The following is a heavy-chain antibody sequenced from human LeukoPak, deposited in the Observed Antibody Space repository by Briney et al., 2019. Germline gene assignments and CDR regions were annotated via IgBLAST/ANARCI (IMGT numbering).Heavy chain of an antibody. V-gene: IGHV4-39*07. J-gene: IGHJ3*02. CDR2: IYYSGST. CDR1: GGSISSSSYY. D-gene: IGHD3-10*01. CDR3: ARDSTSIYGSGSYMAFDI. Sequence: PSETLSLTCTVSGGSISSSSYYWGWIRQPPGKGLEWIGSIYYSGSTYYHPSLKSRVTISVDTSKNQFSLKLSSVTAADTAVYYCARDSTSIYGSGSYMAFDIWGQGTMVTVSS.